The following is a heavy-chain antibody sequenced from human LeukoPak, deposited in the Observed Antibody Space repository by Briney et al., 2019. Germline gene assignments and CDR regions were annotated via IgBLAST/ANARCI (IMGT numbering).Heavy chain of an antibody. CDR1: GYSFTTYW. CDR2: IYPRDSDI. D-gene: IGHD3-16*02. CDR3: ARMIGLGEVSPYFDY. Sequence: PGESLEISCKGSGYSFTTYWIAWVRQMPGKGLEWMGIIYPRDSDIRYSPPFQGQVTISADRSISTAYLQWDSLKASDTAMYYCARMIGLGEVSPYFDYWGQGSLVTVSS. V-gene: IGHV5-51*01. J-gene: IGHJ4*02.